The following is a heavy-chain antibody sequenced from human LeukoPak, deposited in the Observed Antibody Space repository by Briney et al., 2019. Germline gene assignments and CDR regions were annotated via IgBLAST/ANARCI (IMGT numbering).Heavy chain of an antibody. CDR3: ARAPGYLCSSTSCYESLSFDH. D-gene: IGHD2-2*01. CDR2: INPNSGGT. CDR1: GYTFTGYS. J-gene: IGHJ4*02. V-gene: IGHV1-2*02. Sequence: GASVKVSCKASGYTFTGYSMHWVRQAPGQGLEWMGWINPNSGGTNYAQKFQGGVTITRDTSISTAYMELSSLRSDDTAVYYCARAPGYLCSSTSCYESLSFDHWGQRPLVTVSS.